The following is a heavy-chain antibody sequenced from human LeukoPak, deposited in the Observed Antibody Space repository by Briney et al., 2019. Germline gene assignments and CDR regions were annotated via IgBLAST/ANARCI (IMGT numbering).Heavy chain of an antibody. J-gene: IGHJ4*02. D-gene: IGHD6-13*01. V-gene: IGHV3-7*01. Sequence: GGSLRLSCAASGFTFSSYWMSWVRQAPGKGLEWVANIKQDGSEKYYVDSVKGRFTISRDNAKNSLYLQMNSLRAEDTAVYYCARDYSSSWYGDYFDYWGQGTLVTVSS. CDR2: IKQDGSEK. CDR1: GFTFSSYW. CDR3: ARDYSSSWYGDYFDY.